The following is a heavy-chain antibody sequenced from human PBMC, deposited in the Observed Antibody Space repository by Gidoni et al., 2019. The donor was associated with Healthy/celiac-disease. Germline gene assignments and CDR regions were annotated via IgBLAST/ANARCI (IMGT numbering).Heavy chain of an antibody. D-gene: IGHD3-22*01. CDR2: INPNGGSV. CDR1: GYTFTTYY. V-gene: IGHV1-46*03. Sequence: QVQLVQSGAEVKMPGASVRAPCKASGYTFTTYYIPWVRQAPGQGLECVGRINPNGGSVSYAQKFQGRINMTRDTSTSTVYMDLSSLRSEDTAVYFCARGHTNYYDSSVYRYYHGMDVWGQGTTVTVSS. J-gene: IGHJ6*02. CDR3: ARGHTNYYDSSVYRYYHGMDV.